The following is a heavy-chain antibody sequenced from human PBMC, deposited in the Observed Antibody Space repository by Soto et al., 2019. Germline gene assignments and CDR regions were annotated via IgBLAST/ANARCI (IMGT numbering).Heavy chain of an antibody. J-gene: IGHJ5*02. V-gene: IGHV1-3*01. CDR2: VTAGSGDT. Sequence: QVHLVQSGAEVRKPGASVKISCKASGYTFTVYAIHWVRQAPGEGLEWVGWVTAGSGDTQYAQKFQARVTITRDIAASTAYMELTSLTSEDTAVYYCVREYPGFDPWAREPWSPSPQ. CDR1: GYTFTVYA. CDR3: VREYPGFDP.